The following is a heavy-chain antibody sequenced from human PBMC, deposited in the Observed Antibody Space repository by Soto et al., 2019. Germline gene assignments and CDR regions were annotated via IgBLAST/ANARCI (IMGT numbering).Heavy chain of an antibody. J-gene: IGHJ4*02. CDR1: GGSISSGDYY. CDR3: ARTEYSSGWYYFDY. V-gene: IGHV4-30-4*01. CDR2: IYYSGST. Sequence: SETLSLTCTVSGGSISSGDYYWSWIRQPPGKGLEWIGYIYYSGSTYYNPSLKSRVTISVDTSKNQFSLKLSSVTAADTAVYYCARTEYSSGWYYFDYWGQGTLVTVS. D-gene: IGHD6-19*01.